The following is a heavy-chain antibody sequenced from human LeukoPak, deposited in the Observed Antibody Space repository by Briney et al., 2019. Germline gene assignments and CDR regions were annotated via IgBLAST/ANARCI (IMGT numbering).Heavy chain of an antibody. Sequence: ASVKVSCKASGYTFTSYGISWVRQAPGQGLEWMGWISAYNGNTNYAQKFQGRVTMTRDTSTSTVYMELSSLRSEDTAVYYCARDWYGDYGIGLGYFDYWGQGTLVTVSS. CDR2: ISAYNGNT. V-gene: IGHV1-18*01. J-gene: IGHJ4*02. CDR1: GYTFTSYG. D-gene: IGHD4-17*01. CDR3: ARDWYGDYGIGLGYFDY.